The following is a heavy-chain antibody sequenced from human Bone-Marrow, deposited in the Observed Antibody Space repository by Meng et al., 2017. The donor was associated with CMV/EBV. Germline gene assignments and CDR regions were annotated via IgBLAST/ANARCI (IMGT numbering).Heavy chain of an antibody. J-gene: IGHJ4*02. D-gene: IGHD6-13*01. V-gene: IGHV3-30-3*01. CDR3: ARDGSSSWYSFDY. Sequence: GESLKISCAASGFTFSSYAMHWVRQAPGKGLEWVAVISYDGSNKYYADSVKGRFTISRDNSKNTLYLQMNSLRAEDTAVYYCARDGSSSWYSFDYWGQGTLVTVSS. CDR1: GFTFSSYA. CDR2: ISYDGSNK.